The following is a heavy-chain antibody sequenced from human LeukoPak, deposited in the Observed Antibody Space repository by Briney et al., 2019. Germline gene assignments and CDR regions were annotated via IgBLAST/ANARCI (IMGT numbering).Heavy chain of an antibody. J-gene: IGHJ4*02. CDR1: GFTFNSYA. Sequence: GGSLRLSCAASGFTFNSYAMHWVRQAPGKGLEWVAVISYDGRNKYYADSVKGRFTISRDNSKNTLHLQMNSLRAEDTAVYYCARRLVAGTYYFDYWGQGALVTVSS. CDR3: ARRLVAGTYYFDY. D-gene: IGHD6-19*01. CDR2: ISYDGRNK. V-gene: IGHV3-30*04.